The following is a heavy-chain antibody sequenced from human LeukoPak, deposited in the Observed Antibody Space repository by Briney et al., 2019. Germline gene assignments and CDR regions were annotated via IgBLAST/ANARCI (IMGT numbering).Heavy chain of an antibody. Sequence: ASVKVSCTASGGSISSYANSWVRHAPRPGNGWMGGIIPIFGTANYAQKYQGRVTITTDESTSTAYEELSSLRSEDTAVYYCAREGLSRTPPYWGQGTLVTVSS. CDR1: GGSISSYA. CDR3: AREGLSRTPPY. D-gene: IGHD3-16*02. J-gene: IGHJ4*02. V-gene: IGHV1-69*05. CDR2: IIPIFGTA.